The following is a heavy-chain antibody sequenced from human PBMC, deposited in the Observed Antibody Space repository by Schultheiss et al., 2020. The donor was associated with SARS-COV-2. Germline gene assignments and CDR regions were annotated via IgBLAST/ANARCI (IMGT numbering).Heavy chain of an antibody. CDR1: GGSISSYY. D-gene: IGHD1-14*01. J-gene: IGHJ6*02. Sequence: GSLRLSCTVSGGSISSYYWSWIRQPPEKGLEWIGYIYYSGSTNYSPSLKSRVTISVDKSKNQFSLKLSSVTAADTAVYYCARGLPTGYYYYYGMDVWGQGTTVTVSS. CDR3: ARGLPTGYYYYYGMDV. CDR2: IYYSGST. V-gene: IGHV4-59*12.